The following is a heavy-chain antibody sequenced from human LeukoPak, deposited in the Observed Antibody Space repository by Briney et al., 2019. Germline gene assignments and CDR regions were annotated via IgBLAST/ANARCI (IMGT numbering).Heavy chain of an antibody. V-gene: IGHV4-38-2*01. CDR1: GYSISSGYY. CDR2: IYHSGST. D-gene: IGHD3-22*01. J-gene: IGHJ3*02. Sequence: PSETLSLTCAVSGYSISSGYYWGWIRPPPGKGLEWIGSIYHSGSTYYNPSLKSRVTISVHTSKNQFSLKLTSVTAADTAVYFCARRVVTIGDDAFDIWGQGTMVTVSS. CDR3: ARRVVTIGDDAFDI.